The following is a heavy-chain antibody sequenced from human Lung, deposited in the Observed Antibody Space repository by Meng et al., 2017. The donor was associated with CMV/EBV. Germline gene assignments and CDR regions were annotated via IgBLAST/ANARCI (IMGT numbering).Heavy chain of an antibody. CDR3: ARGPNDSRGYPSPNYYYYGLDA. J-gene: IGHJ6*02. D-gene: IGHD3-22*01. CDR2: ISSSSNSI. V-gene: IGHV3-48*01. CDR1: GFTLKTYT. Sequence: GGSLRLXCAASGFTLKTYTMNWVRQAPGKGLEWVSYISSSSNSIYYAVSVKGRFTISRDNVKNSLYLQMNSLSAEDTAVYYCARGPNDSRGYPSPNYYYYGLDAWGQGTTVTVSS.